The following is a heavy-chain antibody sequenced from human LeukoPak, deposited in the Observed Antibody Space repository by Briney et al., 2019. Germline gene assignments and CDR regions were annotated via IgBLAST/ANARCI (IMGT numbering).Heavy chain of an antibody. V-gene: IGHV1-24*01. Sequence: ASVKVSCKVSGYTLTELSMHWVRQAPGKGLEWMGGFDPEDGETIYAQKFQGRVTMTEDTSTDTAYMELSRLRSDDTAVYYCARVADSSSPTGRAMDVWGQGTTVTVSS. CDR1: GYTLTELS. J-gene: IGHJ6*02. D-gene: IGHD6-13*01. CDR2: FDPEDGET. CDR3: ARVADSSSPTGRAMDV.